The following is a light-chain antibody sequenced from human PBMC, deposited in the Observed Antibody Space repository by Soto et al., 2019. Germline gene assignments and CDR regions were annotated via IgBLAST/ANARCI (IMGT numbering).Light chain of an antibody. Sequence: EIVLTQSPGTLSLSPGERATLSCRASQSVSSSYLAWYQQKPGQAPRLLIYGASSTATGIPARFSGSGSGTDFTLTISRLEREDVAVYYCQQYGSSPYTFGQGTKLEI. CDR2: GAS. CDR1: QSVSSSY. CDR3: QQYGSSPYT. V-gene: IGKV3-20*01. J-gene: IGKJ2*01.